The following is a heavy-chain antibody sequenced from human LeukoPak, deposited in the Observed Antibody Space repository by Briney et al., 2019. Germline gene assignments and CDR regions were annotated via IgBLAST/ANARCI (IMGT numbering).Heavy chain of an antibody. V-gene: IGHV3-20*04. Sequence: GGSLRLSCTVSGFTVSSNSMSWVRQAPGKGLEWVSGINWNGGSTGYADSVKGRFIISRDNAKKILYLQMNRMRAEDTAFYYCARSYGSGTSLGYWGQGTLVTVSS. CDR2: INWNGGST. CDR1: GFTVSSNS. J-gene: IGHJ4*02. CDR3: ARSYGSGTSLGY. D-gene: IGHD3-10*01.